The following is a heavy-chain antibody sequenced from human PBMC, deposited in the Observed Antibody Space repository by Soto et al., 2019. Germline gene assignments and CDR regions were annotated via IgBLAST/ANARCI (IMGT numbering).Heavy chain of an antibody. V-gene: IGHV1-18*01. D-gene: IGHD3-9*01. Sequence: EASVKFSCKASGYTFTAYGITWVRQAPGQGLERKEWISAYNGNTNYAQKIQGRNTLTTDTSTSTAYLEMRSLRSDDTAVYYCVRVPDHDILTGYYKGWFVPWGQGTLVTVSS. CDR1: GYTFTAYG. J-gene: IGHJ5*02. CDR3: VRVPDHDILTGYYKGWFVP. CDR2: ISAYNGNT.